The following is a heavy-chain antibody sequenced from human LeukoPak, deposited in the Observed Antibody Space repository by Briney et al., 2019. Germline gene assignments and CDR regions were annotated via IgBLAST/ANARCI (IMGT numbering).Heavy chain of an antibody. Sequence: SETLSLTCAVSGGPISSTNWWSGVRQPPGGGRGWIGEIYHSGSTNYNPSLRSRITISVDKSKDQFSLRLSSVTAADTAVYYCARKIGSSGAFDIWGQGTMVTVSS. D-gene: IGHD1-26*01. V-gene: IGHV4-4*02. CDR3: ARKIGSSGAFDI. J-gene: IGHJ3*02. CDR1: GGPISSTNW. CDR2: IYHSGST.